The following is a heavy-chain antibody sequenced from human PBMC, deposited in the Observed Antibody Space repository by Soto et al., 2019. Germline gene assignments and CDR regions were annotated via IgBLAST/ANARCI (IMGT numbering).Heavy chain of an antibody. J-gene: IGHJ5*02. CDR3: ARFGTSPNGNWFDP. Sequence: PSELLSLTCTVSGGSISSDYWNWIRQPPGKGLEWIGYVYHSWSTKYNPSLKSRVTISVDTSKNQLSLKLSSVTAADTAVYYCARFGTSPNGNWFDPWGQGTLVTVSS. V-gene: IGHV4-59*01. D-gene: IGHD3-10*01. CDR1: GGSISSDY. CDR2: VYHSWST.